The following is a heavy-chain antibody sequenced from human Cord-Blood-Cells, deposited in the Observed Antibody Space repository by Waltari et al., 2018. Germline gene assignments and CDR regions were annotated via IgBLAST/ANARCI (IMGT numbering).Heavy chain of an antibody. D-gene: IGHD3-3*01. J-gene: IGHJ6*02. V-gene: IGHV1-8*03. CDR2: MNPNSGNT. CDR3: ARGKNDFWSGYYYYYGMDV. CDR1: GYTFTSYD. Sequence: QVQLVQSGAEVKKPGASVKVSCKASGYTFTSYDINWVRQATGPGLEWMGWMNPNSGNTGYAQKFQGRVTITRNTSISTAYMELSSLRSEDTAVYYCARGKNDFWSGYYYYYGMDVWGQGTTVTVSS.